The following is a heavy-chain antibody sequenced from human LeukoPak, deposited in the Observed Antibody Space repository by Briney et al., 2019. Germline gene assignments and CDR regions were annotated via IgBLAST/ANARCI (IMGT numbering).Heavy chain of an antibody. CDR1: GGSISSGDYY. CDR2: IYYSGST. J-gene: IGHJ4*02. CDR3: AGGENYDILTGYLFDY. D-gene: IGHD3-9*01. Sequence: PSQTLSLTCTVSGGSISSGDYYWSWIRQPPGKGLEWIGYIYYSGSTYYNPSLKSRVTISVDTSKNQFSLKLSSVTAADTAVYYCAGGENYDILTGYLFDYWGQGTLVTVSS. V-gene: IGHV4-30-4*01.